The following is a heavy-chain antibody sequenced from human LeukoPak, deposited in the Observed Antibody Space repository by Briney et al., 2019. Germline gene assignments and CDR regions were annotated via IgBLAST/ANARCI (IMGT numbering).Heavy chain of an antibody. J-gene: IGHJ4*02. CDR1: GGSSSSSNW. D-gene: IGHD6-13*01. Sequence: SGTLSLTCAVSGGSSSSSNWWNWVRQPPGKGLEWIGEIDHSGRTNYNPSLKSRVTISVDKSKNQISLKLSSVTAADTAVYYCARSPAAAGRRLVRYFDYWGQGTLVTVSS. V-gene: IGHV4-4*02. CDR3: ARSPAAAGRRLVRYFDY. CDR2: IDHSGRT.